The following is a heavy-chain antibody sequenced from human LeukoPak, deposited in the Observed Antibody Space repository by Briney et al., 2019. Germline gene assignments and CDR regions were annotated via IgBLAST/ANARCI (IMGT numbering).Heavy chain of an antibody. CDR3: ARDYDILTYYSRFDY. Sequence: GGSLRLSCAASGFTFSTYRMNWVRQAPGKGLEWVSYISSSGSYKYYADSVKGRFTVSRDNAKNSLYLQMNSLRAEDTAVCDCARDYDILTYYSRFDYWGQGTLVTVSS. CDR2: ISSSGSYK. CDR1: GFTFSTYR. V-gene: IGHV3-21*01. D-gene: IGHD3-9*01. J-gene: IGHJ4*02.